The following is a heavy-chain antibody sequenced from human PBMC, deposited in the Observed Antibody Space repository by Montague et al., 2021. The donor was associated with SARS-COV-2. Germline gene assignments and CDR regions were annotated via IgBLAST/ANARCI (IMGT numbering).Heavy chain of an antibody. D-gene: IGHD3-10*01. CDR3: TTSSFGWGTFYKPFES. V-gene: IGHV3-9*01. CDR1: GFTFNDHA. Sequence: SRRLSCAASGFTFNDHAIHWVRQGPGKGLEWVSGASWNRLMIGYSKSVKGRFTISRDTAKNSLSLQMNSLRPEDTAFYYCTTSSFGWGTFYKPFESWGQGTLVTVSS. CDR2: ASWNRLMI. J-gene: IGHJ4*02.